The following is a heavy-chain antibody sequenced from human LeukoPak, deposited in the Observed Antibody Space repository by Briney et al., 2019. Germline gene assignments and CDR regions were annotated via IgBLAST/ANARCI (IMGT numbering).Heavy chain of an antibody. CDR1: GGSISSYY. CDR2: IYYSGST. Sequence: PSETLSLTCTVSGGSISSYYWSWIRQPPGKGLEWIGYIYYSGSTNYNPSLKSRVTISVDTSKNQFSLKLSSVTAADTAVYYCARDHVTMVRGAPMDVWGQGTTVTVSS. D-gene: IGHD3-10*01. J-gene: IGHJ6*02. V-gene: IGHV4-59*01. CDR3: ARDHVTMVRGAPMDV.